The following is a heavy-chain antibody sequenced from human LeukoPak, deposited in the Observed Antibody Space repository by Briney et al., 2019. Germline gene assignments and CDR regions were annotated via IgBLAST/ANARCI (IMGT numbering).Heavy chain of an antibody. CDR3: VRAKSAKPWLVAYFDY. CDR2: ISTDGSII. D-gene: IGHD6-19*01. CDR1: GFTFSTYA. Sequence: GGSLRLSCSASGFTFSTYAMNWVRQAPGKGLEHVSGISTDGSIINYADSVKGRFTISRDNSMNMLYLNMSSLRPEDTAVYYCVRAKSAKPWLVAYFDYWGQGSLASVSS. V-gene: IGHV3-64D*06. J-gene: IGHJ4*02.